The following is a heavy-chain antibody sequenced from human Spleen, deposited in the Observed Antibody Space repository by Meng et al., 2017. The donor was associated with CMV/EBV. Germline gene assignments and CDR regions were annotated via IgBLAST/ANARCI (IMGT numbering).Heavy chain of an antibody. Sequence: SETLSLTCTVSGGSISSSSYYWSWIRQHPGKGLEWIGYIYYSGSTYYNPSLKSRVTISVDTSKNQFSLKLSSVTAADTAVYYCAIASRFPEDYYYYYGMDVWGQGTTVTVSS. CDR1: GGSISSSSYY. CDR2: IYYSGST. V-gene: IGHV4-31*03. CDR3: AIASRFPEDYYYYYGMDV. D-gene: IGHD1-14*01. J-gene: IGHJ6*02.